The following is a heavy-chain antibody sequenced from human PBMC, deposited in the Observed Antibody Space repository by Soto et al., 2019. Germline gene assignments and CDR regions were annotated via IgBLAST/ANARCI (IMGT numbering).Heavy chain of an antibody. CDR2: INHSGST. J-gene: IGHJ6*02. CDR1: GGSFSGYY. V-gene: IGHV4-34*01. CDR3: ARGAVCMDV. Sequence: SETLSLTCAVYGGSFSGYYWSWIRQPPGKGLEWVGEINHSGSTNYNPSLKSRVTISVDTSKNQFSLKLSSVTAADTAVYYCARGAVCMDVWGQGTTVTVSS.